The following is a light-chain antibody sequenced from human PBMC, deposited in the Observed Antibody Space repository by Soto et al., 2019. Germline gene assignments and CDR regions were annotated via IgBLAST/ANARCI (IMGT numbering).Light chain of an antibody. J-gene: IGKJ2*01. CDR1: QSVSSSY. V-gene: IGKV3-20*01. CDR3: QQYGSSPHT. Sequence: EIVLTQSPGTLSLSPGERATLSCRASQSVSSSYLAWYQHKPGQAPRLLIYGASSRATGIPDRFSGSGSGTDFTLTIIRLEPEDFALYYCQQYGSSPHTFGQRTKMEIK. CDR2: GAS.